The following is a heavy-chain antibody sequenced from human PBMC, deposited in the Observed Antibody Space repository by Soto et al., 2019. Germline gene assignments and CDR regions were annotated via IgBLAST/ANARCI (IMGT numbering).Heavy chain of an antibody. Sequence: PSETLSITCAVYGGSFSEYYWSWIRQPPGKGLEWIGEINQSGSTNSNPSLKSRVTISVDTSKNQYSLRLSSVTAADTAVYYCARLLVCSGWPYSHFDLWGLRTLLTVSS. D-gene: IGHD6-19*01. CDR2: INQSGST. CDR3: ARLLVCSGWPYSHFDL. V-gene: IGHV4-34*01. J-gene: IGHJ2*01. CDR1: GGSFSEYY.